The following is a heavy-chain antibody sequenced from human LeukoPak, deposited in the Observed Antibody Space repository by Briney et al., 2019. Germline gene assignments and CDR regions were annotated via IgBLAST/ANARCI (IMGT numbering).Heavy chain of an antibody. CDR2: ISPGDSKT. J-gene: IGHJ4*02. CDR1: GYSFTSYR. CDR3: ARLRGSGYDRFDY. V-gene: IGHV5-51*01. Sequence: GESLKISCKCSGYSFTSYRIGWVRQMPGKGLEWMGIISPGDSKTIYSPSFQGQVTISADKSISTAYLQWSSLKASGTAMYYCARLRGSGYDRFDYWGQGTLVTVSS. D-gene: IGHD5-12*01.